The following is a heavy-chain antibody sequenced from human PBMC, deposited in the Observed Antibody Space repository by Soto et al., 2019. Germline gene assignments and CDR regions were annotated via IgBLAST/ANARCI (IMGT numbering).Heavy chain of an antibody. D-gene: IGHD2-2*01. Sequence: GGSLRLSCAASGFTFSNAWMSWVRQAPGKGLEWVGRIKSKTDGGTTDYAAPVKGRFTISRDDSKNTLYLQMNSLKTEDTAVYYCTTHVTSRYDHKNYYYYYMDVWGKGTTVTVSS. J-gene: IGHJ6*03. V-gene: IGHV3-15*01. CDR3: TTHVTSRYDHKNYYYYYMDV. CDR2: IKSKTDGGTT. CDR1: GFTFSNAW.